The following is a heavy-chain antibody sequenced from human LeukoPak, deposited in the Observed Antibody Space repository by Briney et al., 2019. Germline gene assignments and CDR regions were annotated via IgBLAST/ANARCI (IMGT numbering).Heavy chain of an antibody. Sequence: GGSLRLSCAASGFTFSDYSMNWVRQAPGKGLEWISYIGIDSGNTNYADSVKGRFTVTGDKAKNSLYLQMNSLRVGDTAVYYCARDYKYAFDNWGQGTLVTVSS. CDR2: IGIDSGNT. V-gene: IGHV3-48*01. J-gene: IGHJ4*02. CDR3: ARDYKYAFDN. CDR1: GFTFSDYS. D-gene: IGHD5-24*01.